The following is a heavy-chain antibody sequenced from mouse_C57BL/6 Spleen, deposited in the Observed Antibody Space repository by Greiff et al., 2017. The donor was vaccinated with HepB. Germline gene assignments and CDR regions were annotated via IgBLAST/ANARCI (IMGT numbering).Heavy chain of an antibody. V-gene: IGHV1-26*01. CDR2: INPNNGGT. Sequence: EVQLQQSGPELVKPGASVKISCKASGYTFTDYYMNWVKQSHGKSLEWIGDINPNNGGTSYNQKFKGKATLTVDKSSSTAYMELRSLTSEDSAVYYCARGDTTVVGDYWGQGTSVTVSS. CDR1: GYTFTDYY. J-gene: IGHJ4*01. CDR3: ARGDTTVVGDY. D-gene: IGHD1-1*01.